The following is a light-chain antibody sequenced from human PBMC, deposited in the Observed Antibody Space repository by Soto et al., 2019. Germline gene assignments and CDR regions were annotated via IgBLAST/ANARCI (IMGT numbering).Light chain of an antibody. V-gene: IGLV1-40*01. CDR3: QSYDSSLSAVG. CDR2: GNS. Sequence: QAVVTQPPSVSGAPGQRVTISCTGSSSNIGAGYDVHWYQQLPGTAPKLLIYGNSNRPSGVPDRFSGSKSGTSASQATTGLQAEDEANYYCQSYDSSLSAVGFGGGTKLTVL. CDR1: SSNIGAGYD. J-gene: IGLJ2*01.